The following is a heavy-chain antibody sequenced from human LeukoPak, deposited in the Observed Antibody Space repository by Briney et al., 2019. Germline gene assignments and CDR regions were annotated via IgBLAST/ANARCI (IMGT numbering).Heavy chain of an antibody. J-gene: IGHJ6*03. Sequence: GGSLRLSCAASGFTFSDYYMSWIRQAPGKGLEWVSYISSSGSTIYYADSVKGRFTISRDNAKNSLYLQMNSLRAEDTAVYYCARVYPYYDILTVKNYQYMDVWGKGTTVTVSS. CDR2: ISSSGSTI. CDR3: ARVYPYYDILTVKNYQYMDV. CDR1: GFTFSDYY. D-gene: IGHD3-9*01. V-gene: IGHV3-11*01.